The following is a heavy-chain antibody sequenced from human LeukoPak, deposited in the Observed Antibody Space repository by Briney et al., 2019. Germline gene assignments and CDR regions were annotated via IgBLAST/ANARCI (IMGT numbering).Heavy chain of an antibody. J-gene: IGHJ5*02. CDR3: ARRSTVTTRWYWFDP. D-gene: IGHD4-17*01. V-gene: IGHV1-8*01. CDR2: MNPNSGNT. Sequence: ASVKVSCKASGHTFTSYDINWVRQATGQGLEWMGWMNPNSGNTGYAQKFQGRVTMTKNTSISTAYMDLSSLRSEDTAVYYCARRSTVTTRWYWFDPWGQGTLVTVSS. CDR1: GHTFTSYD.